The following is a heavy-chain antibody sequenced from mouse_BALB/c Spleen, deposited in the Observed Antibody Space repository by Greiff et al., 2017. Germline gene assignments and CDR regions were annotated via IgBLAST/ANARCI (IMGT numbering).Heavy chain of an antibody. V-gene: IGHV3-2*02. CDR2: ISYSGST. D-gene: IGHD1-2*01. CDR3: ARHYYGDY. J-gene: IGHJ2*01. CDR1: GYSITSDYA. Sequence: EVKLQESGPGLVKPSQSLSLTCTVTGYSITSDYAWNWIRQFPGNKLEWMGYISYSGSTSYNPSLKSRISITRDTSKNQFFLQLNSVTTEDTATYYCARHYYGDYWGQGTTLTVSS.